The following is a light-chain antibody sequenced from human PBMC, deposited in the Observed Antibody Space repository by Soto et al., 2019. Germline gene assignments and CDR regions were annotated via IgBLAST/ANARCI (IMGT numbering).Light chain of an antibody. CDR3: SSYTSTSIPYV. CDR2: GVN. V-gene: IGLV2-14*01. CDR1: SSDVGGHNF. Sequence: QSALTQPASVSGSPGQSITISCTGTSSDVGGHNFVSWYQQHPGKAPQLMIFGVNNRPSGVSSRWSGSKSGNTASLTISGLQADDEADYYCSSYTSTSIPYVFGTGTKVTVL. J-gene: IGLJ1*01.